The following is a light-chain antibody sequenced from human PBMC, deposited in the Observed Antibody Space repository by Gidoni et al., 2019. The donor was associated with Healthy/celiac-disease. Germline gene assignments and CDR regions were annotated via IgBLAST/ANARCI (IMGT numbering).Light chain of an antibody. V-gene: IGLV2-14*01. J-gene: IGLJ2*01. CDR2: DVS. CDR3: SSYTSSSTPVV. Sequence: QSALTQPASVSGSQGQSITISCTGTSSDVGGYNYVSWYQQHPGKAPTLMIYDVSNRPSGVSNRFSGSKSGNTASLTISGLQAEDEADYYCSSYTSSSTPVVFGGGTKLTVL. CDR1: SSDVGGYNY.